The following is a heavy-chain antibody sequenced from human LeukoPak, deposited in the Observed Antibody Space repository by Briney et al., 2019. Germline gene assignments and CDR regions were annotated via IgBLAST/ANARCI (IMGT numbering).Heavy chain of an antibody. Sequence: PGGSLRLSCAASGFTFSSHGMHWVRQAPGKGLEWVAVISYDGSNKYYADSVKGRFTISRDNSKSTLCLQMNSLRAEDTAVYYCAKGGGSYYYTHLDYWGQGTLVTVSS. D-gene: IGHD1-26*01. J-gene: IGHJ4*02. CDR1: GFTFSSHG. V-gene: IGHV3-30*18. CDR3: AKGGGSYYYTHLDY. CDR2: ISYDGSNK.